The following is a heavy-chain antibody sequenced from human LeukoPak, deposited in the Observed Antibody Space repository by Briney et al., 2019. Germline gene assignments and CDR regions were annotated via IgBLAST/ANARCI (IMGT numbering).Heavy chain of an antibody. CDR3: ARDYCSSTSCYPNWFDP. Sequence: ASVKVSCKASGYAFTGYYMHWVRQAPGQGLEWMGWINPNSGGTNYAQKFQGRVTMTRDTSISTAYMELSRLRSDDTAVYYCARDYCSSTSCYPNWFDPWGQGTLVTVSS. V-gene: IGHV1-2*02. CDR2: INPNSGGT. J-gene: IGHJ5*02. CDR1: GYAFTGYY. D-gene: IGHD2-2*01.